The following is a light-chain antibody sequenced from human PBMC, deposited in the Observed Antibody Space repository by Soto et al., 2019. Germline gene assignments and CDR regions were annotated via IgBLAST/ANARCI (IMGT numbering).Light chain of an antibody. CDR2: DAS. CDR1: QSVSSY. CDR3: QQRTNWPHT. Sequence: EIVSTQSPATLSLSPGERATLSCRASQSVSSYLAWYQQKPGQAPRLLIYDASKRATGIPARFSGSGSGTDFTLTISSLAPEDSAVYYCQQRTNWPHTFGQGTKPEIK. J-gene: IGKJ2*01. V-gene: IGKV3-11*01.